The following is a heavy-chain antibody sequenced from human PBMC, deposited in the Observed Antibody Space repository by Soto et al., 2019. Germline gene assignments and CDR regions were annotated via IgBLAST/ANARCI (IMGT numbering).Heavy chain of an antibody. CDR1: GFTFSSYW. D-gene: IGHD3-22*01. V-gene: IGHV3-74*01. CDR3: VSGYDRSGYVYFDY. J-gene: IGHJ4*02. Sequence: EVQLVESGGGLVQPGGSLRLSCAASGFTFSSYWIHWVRQVPGKGLVWVSRINTDGTSTGYADYVKGRFTISRDNAKNTLYLQMNSLRVEDTAVYYCVSGYDRSGYVYFDYWGQGTLVTVS. CDR2: INTDGTST.